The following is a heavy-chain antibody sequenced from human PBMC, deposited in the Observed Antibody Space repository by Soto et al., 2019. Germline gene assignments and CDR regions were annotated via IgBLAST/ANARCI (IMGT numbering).Heavy chain of an antibody. CDR2: VFHTGSS. J-gene: IGHJ4*02. Sequence: QVHLQESGPGLVNPSGTLSLTCTISGGSISTSYWWTWVRQPPGKGLEWIGEVFHTGSSNGNPSLRSRVTISVDTSKNQFSLHLASATAADTAFYSCARGWDWSFDDWGQGTLVTVSS. V-gene: IGHV4-4*02. CDR3: ARGWDWSFDD. D-gene: IGHD1-1*01. CDR1: GGSISTSYW.